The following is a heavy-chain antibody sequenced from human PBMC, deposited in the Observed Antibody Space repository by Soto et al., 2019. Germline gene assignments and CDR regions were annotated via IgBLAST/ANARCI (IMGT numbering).Heavy chain of an antibody. D-gene: IGHD6-19*01. V-gene: IGHV4-4*02. Sequence: LSLTCAVSGGSISSSNWWSWVRQPPGKGLEWIGEIYHSGSTNYNPSLKSRVTISVDKSKNQFSLKLSSVTAADTAVYYCARSYSSGWYNWFDPWGQETLVTVSS. CDR1: GGSISSSNW. J-gene: IGHJ5*02. CDR2: IYHSGST. CDR3: ARSYSSGWYNWFDP.